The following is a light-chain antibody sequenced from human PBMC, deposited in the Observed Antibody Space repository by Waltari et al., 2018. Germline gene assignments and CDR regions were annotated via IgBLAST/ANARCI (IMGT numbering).Light chain of an antibody. V-gene: IGLV2-14*03. CDR1: SSEIGAYNF. CDR3: SSYTTTNIVV. J-gene: IGLJ2*01. CDR2: DVS. Sequence: QSALTQPASVSGSPGQSITISCTGSSSEIGAYNFVSWYQQHPGKAPQLMIYDVSKRPSGVSNRFSGSKSGNTASLTIYGLQVEDEADYFCSSYTTTNIVVFGGGTELTVL.